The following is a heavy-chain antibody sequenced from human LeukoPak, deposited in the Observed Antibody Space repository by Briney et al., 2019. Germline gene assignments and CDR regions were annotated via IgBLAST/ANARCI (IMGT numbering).Heavy chain of an antibody. V-gene: IGHV3-9*01. CDR1: GVTFHEYD. CDR2: ITRNGGTL. D-gene: IGHD4-11*01. CDR3: ALNVGVTVADTLDY. J-gene: IGHJ4*02. Sequence: GRSLRLSCAAAGVTFHEYDFHWVRQTPGRGLEWVSGITRNGGTLGYADSVKGRFTISRDNAKNSLYLHTNSLRPDDTALYYCALNVGVTVADTLDYWGQGTLVTVSS.